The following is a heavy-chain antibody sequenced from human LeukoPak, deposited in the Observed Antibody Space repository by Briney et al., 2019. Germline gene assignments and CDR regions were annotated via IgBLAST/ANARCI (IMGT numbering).Heavy chain of an antibody. CDR3: ARQGRGYGGNSDY. J-gene: IGHJ4*02. Sequence: SETLSLTCSVSGGSISSYYWTWIRQPPGKGLEWIGYIYYCGSTNYNPSLKSRVTISVDTSKNQFSLKLSSVTAADTAVYYCARQGRGYGGNSDYWGQGTLVTVSS. V-gene: IGHV4-59*08. CDR2: IYYCGST. D-gene: IGHD4-23*01. CDR1: GGSISSYY.